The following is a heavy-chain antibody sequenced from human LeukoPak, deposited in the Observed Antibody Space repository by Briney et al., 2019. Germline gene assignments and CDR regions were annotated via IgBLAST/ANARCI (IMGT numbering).Heavy chain of an antibody. V-gene: IGHV3-33*01. CDR1: GWTFSSYG. J-gene: IGHJ4*02. CDR2: IWYDGSNK. CDR3: ARDPNVGYGDAYFDY. D-gene: IGHD4-17*01. Sequence: PGRSLRLSGAASGWTFSSYGMHGVRQAPGKGLEWVAVIWYDGSNKYYADSVKGRFTISRDNSKNTLYLQMNSLRAEDTAVYYCARDPNVGYGDAYFDYWGQGTLVTVFS.